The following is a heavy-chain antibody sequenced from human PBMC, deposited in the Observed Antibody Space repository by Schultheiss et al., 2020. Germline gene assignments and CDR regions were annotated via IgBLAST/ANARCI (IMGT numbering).Heavy chain of an antibody. J-gene: IGHJ4*02. D-gene: IGHD4-17*01. CDR1: GFTVSSNY. V-gene: IGHV3-53*01. Sequence: GESLKISCAASGFTVSSNYMSWVRQAPGKGLEWVSVIYSGGSTYYADSVKGRFTISRDNSKNTLYLQMNSLRAEDTAVYYCARSPRLLPQRNYYFDYWGQGTLVTVSS. CDR3: ARSPRLLPQRNYYFDY. CDR2: IYSGGST.